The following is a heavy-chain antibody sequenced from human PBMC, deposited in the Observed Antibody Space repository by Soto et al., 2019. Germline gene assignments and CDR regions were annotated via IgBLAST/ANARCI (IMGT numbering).Heavy chain of an antibody. CDR1: GFTFSSYW. D-gene: IGHD6-13*01. J-gene: IGHJ4*02. Sequence: EVQLVESGGGLVQPGGSLRLSCVASGFTFSSYWMYWVRLAPGKGLVCVSRINGDGSRTSYADSVKGRFTISRDNAKNTLYLQRNSLRAEDTAVYYCARDPGQAGTWNYFDYWGQGTLVTVSS. CDR2: INGDGSRT. CDR3: ARDPGQAGTWNYFDY. V-gene: IGHV3-74*01.